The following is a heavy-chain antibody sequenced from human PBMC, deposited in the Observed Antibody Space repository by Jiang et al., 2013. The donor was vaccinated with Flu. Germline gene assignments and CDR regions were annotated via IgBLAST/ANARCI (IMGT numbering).Heavy chain of an antibody. Sequence: KISCKASGYTFTSYAMNWVRQAPGQGLEWMGWINTNTGNPTYAQGFTGRFVFSLDTSVSTAYLQISSLKAEDTAVYYCTKERNFDDILTGYYKHWFDPWGQGTLVTVSS. D-gene: IGHD3-9*01. V-gene: IGHV7-4-1*02. CDR1: GYTFTSYA. CDR3: TKERNFDDILTGYYKHWFDP. J-gene: IGHJ5*02. CDR2: INTNTGNP.